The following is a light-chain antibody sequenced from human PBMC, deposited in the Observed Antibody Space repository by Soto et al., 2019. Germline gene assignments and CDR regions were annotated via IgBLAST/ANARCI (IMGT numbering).Light chain of an antibody. CDR1: QSISSY. V-gene: IGKV1-39*01. CDR2: AAS. Sequence: DIQMTQSPSSLSASVGDRVTITCRASQSISSYLNWYQQKPGKAPKLLIYAASSLQSGVPSRFSGSGSGTEFTLTISSLQPEDFATYYCQQSYSTPRGFTFGPGTKVAIK. J-gene: IGKJ3*01. CDR3: QQSYSTPRGFT.